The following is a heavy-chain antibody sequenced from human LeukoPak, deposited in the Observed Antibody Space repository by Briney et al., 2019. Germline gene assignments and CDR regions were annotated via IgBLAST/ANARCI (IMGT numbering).Heavy chain of an antibody. D-gene: IGHD3-22*01. V-gene: IGHV1-3*01. CDR2: INAGNGNT. CDR1: GYTFIIYA. CDR3: ARVYLKRDYYDSSAYFSFDY. Sequence: ASVTVSCKASGYTFIIYAMHWVRQAPGQRLEWMGWINAGNGNTKYSQKCQGRVTITRDTSASTAYMELSSLRSEDTAVYYCARVYLKRDYYDSSAYFSFDYWGQGTLVTVSS. J-gene: IGHJ4*02.